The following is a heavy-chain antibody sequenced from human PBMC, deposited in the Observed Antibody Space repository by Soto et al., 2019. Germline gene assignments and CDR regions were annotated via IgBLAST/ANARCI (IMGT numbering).Heavy chain of an antibody. CDR2: IYYSGST. CDR1: GGSISSGGYY. V-gene: IGHV4-31*03. D-gene: IGHD5-18*01. CDR3: ARSGYSYGPNPLLY. Sequence: QVQLQESGPGLVKPSQTLSLTCTVSGGSISSGGYYWSWIRQHPGKGLEWIGYIYYSGSTYYNPSLKSRVTISVDTSKNQFYLKLSSVTAADTVVYYCARSGYSYGPNPLLYWGQGTLVTVSS. J-gene: IGHJ4*02.